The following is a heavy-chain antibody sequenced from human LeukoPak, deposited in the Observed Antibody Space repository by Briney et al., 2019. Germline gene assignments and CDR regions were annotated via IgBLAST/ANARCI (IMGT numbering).Heavy chain of an antibody. J-gene: IGHJ4*02. V-gene: IGHV4-59*12. CDR2: IYHSGST. Sequence: SETLSLTCTVSGGSISSYYWGWIRQPPGKGLEWIGYIYHSGSTNYNPSLKSRVTISVDKSKNQFSLKLSSVTAADTAVYYCARDPPPQYYFDYWGQGTLVTVSS. CDR1: GGSISSYY. CDR3: ARDPPPQYYFDY.